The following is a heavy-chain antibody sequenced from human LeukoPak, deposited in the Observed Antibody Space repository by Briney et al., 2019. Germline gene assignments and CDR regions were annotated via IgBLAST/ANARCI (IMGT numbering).Heavy chain of an antibody. Sequence: PGGSLRLSCAASGFTFSSYGMHWVRQAPGKGLEWVAAISYDGSNKYYADSVKGRFTISRDNSKNTLYLQMNSLRAEDTAVYYCAKIVDQWLVDYWGQGTLVTVSS. CDR3: AKIVDQWLVDY. CDR1: GFTFSSYG. V-gene: IGHV3-30*18. J-gene: IGHJ4*02. D-gene: IGHD6-19*01. CDR2: ISYDGSNK.